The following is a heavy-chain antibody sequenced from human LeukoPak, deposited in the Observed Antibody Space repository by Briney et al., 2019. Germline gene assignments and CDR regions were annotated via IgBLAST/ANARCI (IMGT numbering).Heavy chain of an antibody. V-gene: IGHV3-7*04. J-gene: IGHJ4*02. CDR1: GFTFSSYA. CDR2: IKQDGSEK. Sequence: GSLRLSCAASGFTFSSYAMSWVRQAPGKGLEWVANIKQDGSEKYYVDSVKGRFIISRDNAKNSLYLQMNSLRAEDTAVYYCARAQRYSSSWYYFDYWGQGTLVTVSS. CDR3: ARAQRYSSSWYYFDY. D-gene: IGHD6-13*01.